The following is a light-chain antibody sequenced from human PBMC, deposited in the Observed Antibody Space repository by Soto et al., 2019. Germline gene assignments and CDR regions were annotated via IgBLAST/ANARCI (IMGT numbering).Light chain of an antibody. CDR1: SSNIGAGYD. Sequence: QSVLTQPPSVSGAPGQRVTISCTGISSNIGAGYDVHWYQQLPGTAPKRLIYGNSNRPSGVPDRFSGSKSGTSASLAITGLQAEDEADYYCQSYDSSRSGYVVFGGGTKVTVL. J-gene: IGLJ2*01. CDR3: QSYDSSRSGYVV. CDR2: GNS. V-gene: IGLV1-40*01.